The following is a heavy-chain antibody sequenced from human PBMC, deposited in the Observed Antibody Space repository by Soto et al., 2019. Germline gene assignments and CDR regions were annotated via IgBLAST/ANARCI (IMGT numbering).Heavy chain of an antibody. V-gene: IGHV3-7*01. J-gene: IGHJ6*02. D-gene: IGHD5-18*01. CDR1: GFTFSTYW. CDR2: IKQDGSDM. Sequence: PGGSLRLSCAASGFTFSTYWLSWVRQAPGKGPEWVANIKQDGSDMYYVDSVRGRFTISRDNAKNSLYLRMNSLRAEDTAVYYCARDCSGTSCYAGGYSYGTQFFYYYGLDVWGQGTTVTVSS. CDR3: ARDCSGTSCYAGGYSYGTQFFYYYGLDV.